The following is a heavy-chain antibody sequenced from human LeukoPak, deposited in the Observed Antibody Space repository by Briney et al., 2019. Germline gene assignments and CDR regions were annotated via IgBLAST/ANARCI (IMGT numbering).Heavy chain of an antibody. Sequence: GGSLRLSCSASGFTFSSYAMHWVRQAPGKGLEYVSASNGGSTYYAYSVKGRFTISKDNSKNTLYLQMNSLRAEDTAVYYCARDRIAAPGWFDHWGQGTLVTVSS. J-gene: IGHJ5*02. D-gene: IGHD6-6*01. CDR2: SNGGST. V-gene: IGHV3-64*04. CDR1: GFTFSSYA. CDR3: ARDRIAAPGWFDH.